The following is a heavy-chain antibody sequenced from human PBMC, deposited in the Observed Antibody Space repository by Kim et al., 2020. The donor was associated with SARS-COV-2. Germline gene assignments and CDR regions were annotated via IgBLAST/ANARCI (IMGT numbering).Heavy chain of an antibody. CDR3: ARYASSSWYTYYYYGMDV. D-gene: IGHD6-13*01. V-gene: IGHV3-74*01. J-gene: IGHJ6*02. Sequence: KGRFTNSRDNAKNTLYLQMNSLRAEDTAVYYCARYASSSWYTYYYYGMDVWGQGTTVTVSS.